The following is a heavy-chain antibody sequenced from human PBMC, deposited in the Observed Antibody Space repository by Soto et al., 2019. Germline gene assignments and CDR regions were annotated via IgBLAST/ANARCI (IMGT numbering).Heavy chain of an antibody. CDR1: GYTFTSYG. CDR2: ISTYNGKT. D-gene: IGHD6-13*01. J-gene: IGHJ3*02. Sequence: QVQLVQSGAEVKKPGASVKVSCKASGYTFTSYGISWVRQAPGQGPEWLGRISTYNGKTNYVQKLQGRVTMTTDTSTNTAYMELRSLRYDDTAVYYCARHPGYSTNWHQAFDMWGQGTMVTVSS. V-gene: IGHV1-18*01. CDR3: ARHPGYSTNWHQAFDM.